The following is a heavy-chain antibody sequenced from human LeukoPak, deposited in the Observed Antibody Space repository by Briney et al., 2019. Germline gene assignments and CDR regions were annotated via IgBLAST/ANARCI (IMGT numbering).Heavy chain of an antibody. CDR3: ARPIGGDAFDI. V-gene: IGHV3-7*03. D-gene: IGHD3-16*01. CDR1: GFTFSSYW. J-gene: IGHJ3*02. Sequence: GGSLRLSCAASGFTFSSYWMSWVRQAPGKGLEWVANIKQDGSEKYYVDSVKGRFTISRDNAKNSLYLQMNSLRAEDTALYHCARPIGGDAFDIWGQGTMVTVSS. CDR2: IKQDGSEK.